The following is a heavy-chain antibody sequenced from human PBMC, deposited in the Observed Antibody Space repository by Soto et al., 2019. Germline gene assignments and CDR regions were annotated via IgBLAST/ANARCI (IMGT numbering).Heavy chain of an antibody. J-gene: IGHJ5*02. Sequence: SETLPLTCAVSGGSITSGNSYSWSWIRQPPGKGLEWIGSISHTGSTSYNPSLKSRLTMSVDKSKNQFSLRLSSVTAADMAVYYCARAVAPYFGTWFDPWGQGILVTVSS. CDR3: ARAVAPYFGTWFDP. V-gene: IGHV4-30-2*01. D-gene: IGHD3-10*01. CDR1: GGSITSGNSYS. CDR2: ISHTGST.